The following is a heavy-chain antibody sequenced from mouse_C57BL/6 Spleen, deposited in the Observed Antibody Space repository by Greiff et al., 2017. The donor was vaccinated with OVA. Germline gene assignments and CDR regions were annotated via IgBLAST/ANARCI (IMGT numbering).Heavy chain of an antibody. CDR3: ARDYYGSSDV. Sequence: QVQLKESGAELARPGASVKLSCKASGYTFTSSGISWVKQRTGQGLEWIGEIYPRSGNTYYNEKFKGKATLTADKSSSTAYMELRSLTSEDSAVYFCARDYYGSSDVWGTGTTVTVSS. J-gene: IGHJ1*03. V-gene: IGHV1-81*01. CDR1: GYTFTSSG. CDR2: IYPRSGNT. D-gene: IGHD1-1*01.